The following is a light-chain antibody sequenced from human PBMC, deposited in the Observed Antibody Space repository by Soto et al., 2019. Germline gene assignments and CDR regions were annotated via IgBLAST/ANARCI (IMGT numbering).Light chain of an antibody. J-gene: IGKJ3*01. CDR2: GAS. Sequence: DIVMTQSPDSLGVSLGQRATINCKSSQSVLYTSNTQNYLAWYQQKSGQPPKLLIYGASARESGVPARLSGSRSGTDFTLTITGLQADDVAVYYCQQYYLVPFTFGPGTKVDIK. CDR1: QSVLYTSNTQNY. V-gene: IGKV4-1*01. CDR3: QQYYLVPFT.